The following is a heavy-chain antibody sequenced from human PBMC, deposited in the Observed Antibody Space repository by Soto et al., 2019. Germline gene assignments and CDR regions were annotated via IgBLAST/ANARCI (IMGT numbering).Heavy chain of an antibody. Sequence: SETLSLTCTVSSDSITSYYWTWIRRPPGKGLEWIGYIYYSGSTVYNPSLESRVTISLDTSKNQFSLILASVTAADTAVYYCAKGRGYDYSGWFDPWGQGTLVTVSS. D-gene: IGHD5-12*01. J-gene: IGHJ5*02. CDR1: SDSITSYY. V-gene: IGHV4-59*01. CDR3: AKGRGYDYSGWFDP. CDR2: IYYSGST.